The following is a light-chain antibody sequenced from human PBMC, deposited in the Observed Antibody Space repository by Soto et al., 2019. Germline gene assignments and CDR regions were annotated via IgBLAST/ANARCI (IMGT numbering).Light chain of an antibody. V-gene: IGKV3-20*01. J-gene: IGKJ5*01. CDR1: QSVSGSF. CDR3: QQYAGSPIT. Sequence: EIVLTQSPGTLSLSPGERATLSCRASQSVSGSFLAWYQQKPGQAPRLLIYGASSRTTGIPDRFSGSGSGTDFTLIISRLEPEDFAVYYCQQYAGSPITFGQGTRLEIK. CDR2: GAS.